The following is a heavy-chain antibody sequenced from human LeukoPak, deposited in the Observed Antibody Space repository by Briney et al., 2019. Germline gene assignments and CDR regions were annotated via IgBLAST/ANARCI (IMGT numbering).Heavy chain of an antibody. J-gene: IGHJ4*02. CDR1: GFTVSSNH. CDR3: ARGGSSSWSYFDY. D-gene: IGHD6-13*01. V-gene: IGHV3-66*01. Sequence: GGSLRLSCAASGFTVSSNHMTWVRQAPGKGLEWVSVIYYGGTTYYADSVKGRFTISRDNSKNTLFLQMNSLRAEDTAVYDCARGGSSSWSYFDYWGQGTLVTVSS. CDR2: IYYGGTT.